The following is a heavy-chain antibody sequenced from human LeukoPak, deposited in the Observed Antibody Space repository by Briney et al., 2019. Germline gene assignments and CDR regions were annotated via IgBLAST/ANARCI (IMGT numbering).Heavy chain of an antibody. CDR2: ISYDGSNK. CDR3: AAKGGLRFLEWLYLRDYYYGMDV. J-gene: IGHJ6*02. Sequence: GGSLRLSCAASGFTFSSYAMHWVRQAPGKGLEWVAVISYDGSNKYYADSVKGRFTISRDNSKNTLYLQMNSLRAEDTAVYYCAAKGGLRFLEWLYLRDYYYGMDVWGQGTTVTVSS. CDR1: GFTFSSYA. D-gene: IGHD3-3*01. V-gene: IGHV3-30-3*01.